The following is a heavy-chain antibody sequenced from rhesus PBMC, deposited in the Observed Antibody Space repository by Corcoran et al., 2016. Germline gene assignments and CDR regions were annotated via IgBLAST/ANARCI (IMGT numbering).Heavy chain of an antibody. V-gene: IGHV4S10*01. CDR3: ARYFWASGEEGY. D-gene: IGHD7-45*01. Sequence: QVQLQESGPGVVKPSETLSLTCAVSGGSIGDSYRWSWIRQPPGKGLEWIGYLSGSRTNTNSNPSLKSRVTISKDPSKNQFSLKLSSVTAADTAVYYCARYFWASGEEGYWGQGVLVTVSS. J-gene: IGHJ4*01. CDR2: LSGSRTNT. CDR1: GGSIGDSYR.